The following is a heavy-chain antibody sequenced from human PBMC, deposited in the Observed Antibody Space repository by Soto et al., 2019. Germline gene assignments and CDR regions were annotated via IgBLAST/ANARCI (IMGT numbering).Heavy chain of an antibody. CDR2: ISGSGGST. CDR3: AKVYSSSWSPPVDP. Sequence: GGSLRLSCAASGFTFSSYAMSWVRQAPGKGLEWVSAISGSGGSTYYADSVKGRFTISRDNSKNTLYLQMNSLRAEDTAVYYCAKVYSSSWSPPVDPWGQGTLVTVSS. J-gene: IGHJ5*02. CDR1: GFTFSSYA. V-gene: IGHV3-23*01. D-gene: IGHD6-13*01.